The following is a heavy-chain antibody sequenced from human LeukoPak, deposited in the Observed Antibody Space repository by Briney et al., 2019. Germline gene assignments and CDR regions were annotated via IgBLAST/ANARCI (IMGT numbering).Heavy chain of an antibody. V-gene: IGHV4-31*03. CDR2: IYYSGST. CDR3: ASGQTYYYDSSGCCNFDY. J-gene: IGHJ4*02. Sequence: PSETLSLTCTVSGGSISSGGYYWSWIRQHPGKGLEWIGYIYYSGSTYYNPSLKSRVTISVDTSKNQFSLKLSSVTAADTAVYYCASGQTYYYDSSGCCNFDYWGQGTLVTVSS. CDR1: GGSISSGGYY. D-gene: IGHD3-22*01.